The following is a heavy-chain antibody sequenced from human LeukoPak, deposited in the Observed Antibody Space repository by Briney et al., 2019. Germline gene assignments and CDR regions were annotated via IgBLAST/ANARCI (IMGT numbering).Heavy chain of an antibody. D-gene: IGHD3-22*01. CDR3: ARDATPWASSAPPGFDP. J-gene: IGHJ5*02. V-gene: IGHV1-69*01. CDR1: GGTFSSYA. Sequence: GSSVKVSCKASGGTFSSYAISWVRQAPGQGLEWMGGIIPIFGTANYAQKFQGRVTITADESTSTAYMELSSLRSEDTAVYYCARDATPWASSAPPGFDPWGQGTLVTVSS. CDR2: IIPIFGTA.